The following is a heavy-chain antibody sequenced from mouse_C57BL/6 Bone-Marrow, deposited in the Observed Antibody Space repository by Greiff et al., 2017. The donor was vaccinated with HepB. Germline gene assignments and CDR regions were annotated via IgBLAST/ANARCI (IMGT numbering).Heavy chain of an antibody. D-gene: IGHD2-1*01. CDR3: AAHYYGKAMDY. CDR1: GFSLTSYG. CDR2: IWSGGST. V-gene: IGHV2-4*01. J-gene: IGHJ4*01. Sequence: VMLVESGPGLVQPSQSLSITCTVSGFSLTSYGVHWVRQPPGKGLEWLGVIWSGGSTDYNAAFISRLSISKDNSKSQVFFKMNSLQADDTAIYYCAAHYYGKAMDYWGQGTSVTVSS.